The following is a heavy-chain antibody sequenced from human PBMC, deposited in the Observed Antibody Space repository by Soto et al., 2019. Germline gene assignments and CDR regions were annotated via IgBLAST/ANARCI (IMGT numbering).Heavy chain of an antibody. CDR3: AGTGYCSSTSCYSTGYYYYYMDV. CDR1: GGSISSYY. V-gene: IGHV4-59*01. J-gene: IGHJ6*03. Sequence: SETLSLTCTVSGGSISSYYWSWIRQPPGKGLEWIGYIYYSGSTNYNPSLKSRVTISVDTSKNQFSLKLSSVTAADTAVYYCAGTGYCSSTSCYSTGYYYYYMDVWGKGTTVNVSS. D-gene: IGHD2-2*03. CDR2: IYYSGST.